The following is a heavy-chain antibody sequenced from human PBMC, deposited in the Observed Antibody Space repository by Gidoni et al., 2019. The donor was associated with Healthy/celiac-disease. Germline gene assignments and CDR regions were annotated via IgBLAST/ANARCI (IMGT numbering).Heavy chain of an antibody. CDR2: IYYSGST. Sequence: QVQLQESGPRPVKPSETLSLTCTVSGGSVSSGSYYWSWTRQPQGKGLEWIGYIYYSGSTNYHPSLKSRVTISVDTSKNQFSLKLSSVTAADTAVYYWARVLTYYYDSSGPIPDYWGQGTLVTVSS. CDR3: ARVLTYYYDSSGPIPDY. D-gene: IGHD3-22*01. J-gene: IGHJ4*02. CDR1: GGSVSSGSYY. V-gene: IGHV4-61*01.